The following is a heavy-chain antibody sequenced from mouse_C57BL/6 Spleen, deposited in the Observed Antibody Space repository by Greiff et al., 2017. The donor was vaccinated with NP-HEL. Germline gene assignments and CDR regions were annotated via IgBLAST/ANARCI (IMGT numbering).Heavy chain of an antibody. V-gene: IGHV5-16*01. CDR1: GFTFSDYY. CDR2: INYDGSST. D-gene: IGHD2-4*01. Sequence: EVQLVESEGGLVQPGSSMKLSCTASGFTFSDYYMAWVRQVPEKGLEWVANINYDGSSTYYLDSLKSRFIISRDNAKNILYLQMSSLKSEDTATYYCARCDYDFGYFDYWGQGTTLTVSS. CDR3: ARCDYDFGYFDY. J-gene: IGHJ2*01.